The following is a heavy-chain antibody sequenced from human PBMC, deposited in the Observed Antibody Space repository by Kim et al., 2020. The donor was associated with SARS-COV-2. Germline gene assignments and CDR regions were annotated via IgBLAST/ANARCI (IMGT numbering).Heavy chain of an antibody. D-gene: IGHD6-19*01. Sequence: SETLSLTCTVSGGSISSSSYYWGWIRQPPGKGLEWIGSIYYSGSTYYNPSLKSRVTISVDTSKNQFSLKLSSVTAADTAVYYCARHRPTLYSGWSPFVYWGQGTLVTVSS. CDR1: GGSISSSSYY. CDR2: IYYSGST. J-gene: IGHJ4*02. V-gene: IGHV4-39*01. CDR3: ARHRPTLYSGWSPFVY.